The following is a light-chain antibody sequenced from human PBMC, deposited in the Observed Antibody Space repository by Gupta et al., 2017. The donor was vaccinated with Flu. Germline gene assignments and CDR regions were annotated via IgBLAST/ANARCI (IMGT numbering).Light chain of an antibody. CDR3: QQYGSSPRT. CDR2: GAS. CDR1: QSVSNSY. J-gene: IGKJ1*01. V-gene: IGKV3-20*01. Sequence: EIVLTQSPGTLSLSPGERVTLSCRASQSVSNSYLAWYQQKPGQAPRLLIYGASSRATGIPDRFSGSGSGADFTLTISRLDPEDFAVYYCQQYGSSPRTFGQGTKVEIK.